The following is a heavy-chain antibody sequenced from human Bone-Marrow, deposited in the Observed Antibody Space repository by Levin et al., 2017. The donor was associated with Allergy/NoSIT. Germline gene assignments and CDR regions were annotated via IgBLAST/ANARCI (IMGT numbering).Heavy chain of an antibody. CDR2: INHSGST. CDR1: GGSFSGYY. Sequence: SETLSLTCAVYGGSFSGYYWSWIRQPPGKGLEWIGEINHSGSTNYNPSLKSRVTISVDTSKNQFSLKLSSVTAADTAVYYCARGRALYDFWSGYFDYWGQGTLVTVSS. D-gene: IGHD3-3*01. J-gene: IGHJ4*02. V-gene: IGHV4-34*01. CDR3: ARGRALYDFWSGYFDY.